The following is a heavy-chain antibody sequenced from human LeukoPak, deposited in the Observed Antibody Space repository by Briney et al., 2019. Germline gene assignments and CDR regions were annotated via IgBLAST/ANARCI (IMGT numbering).Heavy chain of an antibody. CDR2: IYYSGST. V-gene: IGHV4-59*01. J-gene: IGHJ4*02. Sequence: PSETLSLTCTVSGGSISSYYWSWIRQPPGKGLEWIGYIYYSGSTNYNPYLKSRVSISVDTSKNQFSLKLSSLTAADTAVYYCANSRSYYDFDYWGQGTLVTVSS. CDR1: GGSISSYY. D-gene: IGHD1-26*01. CDR3: ANSRSYYDFDY.